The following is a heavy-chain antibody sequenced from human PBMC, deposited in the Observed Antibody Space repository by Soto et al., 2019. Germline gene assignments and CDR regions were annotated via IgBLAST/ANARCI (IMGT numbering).Heavy chain of an antibody. CDR3: ARAERPYGDYDNYYYAMDV. Sequence: SVKVSCKASGGTFSRYAISWVRRAPGQGLEWIGGFIPIYGTRNYAQKFQGRVTITADESTSTAYMELSSLRSEDTAVYYCARAERPYGDYDNYYYAMDVWDQGTSGTGS. CDR1: GGTFSRYA. J-gene: IGHJ6*02. CDR2: FIPIYGTR. D-gene: IGHD4-17*01. V-gene: IGHV1-69*13.